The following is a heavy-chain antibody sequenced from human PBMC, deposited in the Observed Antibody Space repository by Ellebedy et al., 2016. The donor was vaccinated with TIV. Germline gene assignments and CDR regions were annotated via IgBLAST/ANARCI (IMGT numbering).Heavy chain of an antibody. CDR3: AKGRGGGSDSSAPRYYFDS. CDR1: GFTFNNYA. CDR2: ISYTGSRT. V-gene: IGHV3-23*01. J-gene: IGHJ4*02. D-gene: IGHD6-19*01. Sequence: GESLKISCAASGFTFNNYAMSWVRQAPGKGLEWVSTISYTGSRTYYANSVEGRFIISRDNSKRTLYLQMNSLRAEDTAVYYCAKGRGGGSDSSAPRYYFDSWGLGTLVTVS.